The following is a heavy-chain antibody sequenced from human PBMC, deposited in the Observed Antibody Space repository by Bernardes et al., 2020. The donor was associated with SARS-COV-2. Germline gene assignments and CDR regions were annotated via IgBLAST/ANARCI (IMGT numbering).Heavy chain of an antibody. J-gene: IGHJ4*02. D-gene: IGHD2-2*01. CDR2: IIPIFGTP. V-gene: IGHV1-69*13. CDR1: GGTFSTHG. Sequence: SVKVSCKASGGTFSTHGINWVRQARGLGLEWMGRIIPIFGTPIYAPEFQGRVTITADESTNTAYMELSSLRSEDTAIYDCATGPTSTGEFGSWGQGTPVTVSS. CDR3: ATGPTSTGEFGS.